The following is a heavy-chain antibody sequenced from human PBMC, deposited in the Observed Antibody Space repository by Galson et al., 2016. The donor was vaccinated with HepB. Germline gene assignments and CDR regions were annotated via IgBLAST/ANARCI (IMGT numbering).Heavy chain of an antibody. CDR1: GFTFVNYA. Sequence: SLRLSCAASGFTFVNYAMSWVRQAPGTGLEWVSTVSRGGDTTYYSDSVKGRFTISRDNYKSTLFLQTNSLRAEDTATYFCAKDATEGGYCTGGVCYRPIPLSAWGQGTLVIVSS. J-gene: IGHJ5*02. CDR2: VSRGGDTT. CDR3: AKDATEGGYCTGGVCYRPIPLSA. D-gene: IGHD2-8*02. V-gene: IGHV3-23*01.